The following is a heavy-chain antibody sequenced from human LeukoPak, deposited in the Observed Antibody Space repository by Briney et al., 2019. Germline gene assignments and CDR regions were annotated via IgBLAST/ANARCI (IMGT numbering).Heavy chain of an antibody. D-gene: IGHD3-3*02. CDR3: GRVTFYAFDI. V-gene: IGHV1-46*01. Sequence: PGASVNLSCKASGNTFSSYFIHWVRQAPGQGLEWMGIISPGGGSTTYAQELKGRVTMTRDTSTSTVYMELSSLRSEDTAVYYCGRVTFYAFDIWGQGTMVTVSS. CDR1: GNTFSSYF. J-gene: IGHJ3*02. CDR2: ISPGGGST.